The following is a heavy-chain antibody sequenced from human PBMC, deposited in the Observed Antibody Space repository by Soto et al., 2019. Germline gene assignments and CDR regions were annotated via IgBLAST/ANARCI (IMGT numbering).Heavy chain of an antibody. V-gene: IGHV4-31*03. CDR2: LYYRGNT. J-gene: IGHJ6*02. CDR3: ARDATTRTSTYYYAMDV. CDR1: GGSINSGGYY. D-gene: IGHD1-26*01. Sequence: LSLTCTVSGGSINSGGYYWNWIRQHPGKGLEWLGYLYYRGNTYYNPSLKSRITISGDTSKNQFSLKLSSVTAADTSVYYCARDATTRTSTYYYAMDVWGQGTTVTVSS.